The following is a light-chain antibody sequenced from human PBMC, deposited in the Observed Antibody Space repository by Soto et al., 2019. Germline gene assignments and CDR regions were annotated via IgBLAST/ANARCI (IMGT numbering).Light chain of an antibody. Sequence: QSVLTQPPSASGTPGQRVTISCFGSSSNIGTNTVIWYQQLPGAAPKLLIYSDNQRPSGVPDRFSGSKSGTSASLAISGLQSEDEADYYCAAWDVSLVVFGGGTQLTVL. V-gene: IGLV1-44*01. CDR2: SDN. J-gene: IGLJ2*01. CDR3: AAWDVSLVV. CDR1: SSNIGTNT.